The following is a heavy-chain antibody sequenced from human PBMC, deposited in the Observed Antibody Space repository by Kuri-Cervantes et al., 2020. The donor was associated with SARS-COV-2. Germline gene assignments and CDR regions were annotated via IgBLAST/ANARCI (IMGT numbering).Heavy chain of an antibody. Sequence: GGSLRLSCAASGFTFSDYYMSWIRQAPGKGLEWVSYISSSSSYTNYADSVKGRFTISRDNAKNSLYLQMNSLRAEDTAAYYCASRGNSRNWYFDLWGRGTLVTVSS. V-gene: IGHV3-11*03. D-gene: IGHD2/OR15-2a*01. CDR1: GFTFSDYY. CDR2: ISSSSSYT. J-gene: IGHJ2*01. CDR3: ASRGNSRNWYFDL.